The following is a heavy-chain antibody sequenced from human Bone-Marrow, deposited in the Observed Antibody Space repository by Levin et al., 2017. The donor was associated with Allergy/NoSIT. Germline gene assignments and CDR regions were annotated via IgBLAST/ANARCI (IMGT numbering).Heavy chain of an antibody. D-gene: IGHD2-2*01. V-gene: IGHV3-33*01. CDR2: IWYDGSKK. J-gene: IGHJ4*02. CDR3: VRAGTYCSTTSCYNGWIDY. CDR1: GFMFSSYG. Sequence: PGGSLRLSCAASGFMFSSYGMHWVRQAPGKGLEWVAIIWYDGSKKYYGDSVKGRFTISRDNSKNTVYLQMNSLRVEDTALYYCVRAGTYCSTTSCYNGWIDYWGQGSLVTVSS.